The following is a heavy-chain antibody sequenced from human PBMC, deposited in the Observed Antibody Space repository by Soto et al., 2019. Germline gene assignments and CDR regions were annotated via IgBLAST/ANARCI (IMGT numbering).Heavy chain of an antibody. D-gene: IGHD2-21*01. V-gene: IGHV1-18*04. Sequence: QIQMVQSGAEVKKPGASVKVSCKASGYTFSKYGFSWVRQAPGQGLESLGWISANNGDTDYARKVKGRTTLSIDTSTGTAYMELRSLTSADTAVCYCARDRISVNLVGGDFDYWGEGTLVTFSS. CDR2: ISANNGDT. CDR3: ARDRISVNLVGGDFDY. J-gene: IGHJ4*02. CDR1: GYTFSKYG.